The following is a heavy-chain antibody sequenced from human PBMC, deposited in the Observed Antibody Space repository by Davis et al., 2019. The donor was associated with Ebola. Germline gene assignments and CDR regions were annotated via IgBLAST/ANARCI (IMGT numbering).Heavy chain of an antibody. Sequence: PGGSLRLSCAASGFTFSRYVMNWVRQAPGKGLEWVSTISASSYRIHYADSVQGRFTVSRDNSKNIFYLEMNNLRVEETAIYYCAKYLMITVARWFEPWGQGTLVTVSS. J-gene: IGHJ5*02. V-gene: IGHV3-23*01. CDR3: AKYLMITVARWFEP. CDR1: GFTFSRYV. D-gene: IGHD1-20*01. CDR2: ISASSYRI.